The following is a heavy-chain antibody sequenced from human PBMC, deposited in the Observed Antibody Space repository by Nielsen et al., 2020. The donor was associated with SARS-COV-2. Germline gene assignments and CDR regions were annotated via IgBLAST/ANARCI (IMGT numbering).Heavy chain of an antibody. J-gene: IGHJ4*02. D-gene: IGHD1-7*01. V-gene: IGHV3-33*01. CDR1: GFTFSSYG. CDR2: IWYDGSNK. CDR3: ARDATRNWNYYFDY. Sequence: GGSLRLSCAASGFTFSSYGMHWVRQAPGKGLEWVAVIWYDGSNKYYADSVKGRFTISRDNSKNTLYLQMNSLRAEDTAVYYCARDATRNWNYYFDYWGQGTLVTVSS.